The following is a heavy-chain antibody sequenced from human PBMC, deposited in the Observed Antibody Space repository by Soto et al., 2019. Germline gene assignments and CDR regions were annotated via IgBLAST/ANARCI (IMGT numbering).Heavy chain of an antibody. D-gene: IGHD3-3*01. V-gene: IGHV4-39*01. CDR3: ARQGDFWSGSGDFDY. J-gene: IGHJ4*02. CDR1: GGSISSNNYY. CDR2: IYYNGFT. Sequence: QLQLHESGPGLVKPSETLSLTCSVSGGSISSNNYYWGWIRQPPGKGLEWIGNIYYNGFTYYNPALQSRVTISVDTSKNQLSLMLTSVTATDTAVYYCARQGDFWSGSGDFDYWGQGILVPVSS.